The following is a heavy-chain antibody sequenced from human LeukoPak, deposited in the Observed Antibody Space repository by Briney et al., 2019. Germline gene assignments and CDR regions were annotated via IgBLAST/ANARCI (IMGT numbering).Heavy chain of an antibody. V-gene: IGHV3-23*01. CDR1: GFTFSSYA. CDR3: ATDRGWRTSGYYLYYFEY. CDR2: ISGSGGST. Sequence: LAGGSLRLSCAASGFTFSSYAMSWVRQAQGKGLEWVSAISGSGGSTYYADSVKGRFTISRDNSKNTLYLQMNSLRAEDTAVYYCATDRGWRTSGYYLYYFEYWGQGTLVTYSS. J-gene: IGHJ4*02. D-gene: IGHD3-3*01.